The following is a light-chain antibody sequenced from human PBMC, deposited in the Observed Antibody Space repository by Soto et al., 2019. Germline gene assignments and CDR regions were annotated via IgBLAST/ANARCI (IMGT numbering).Light chain of an antibody. Sequence: QSVLTQPPSASGTPGQRVTISCSGSSSNIGSNPVNWYQQLPGTAPKLLIYTNNQRPSGVPDRFSGSKSGTSASLAISGLQSEDEADYYCAAWDGSLNGRVFGGGTKLTVL. CDR2: TNN. CDR1: SSNIGSNP. CDR3: AAWDGSLNGRV. J-gene: IGLJ3*02. V-gene: IGLV1-44*01.